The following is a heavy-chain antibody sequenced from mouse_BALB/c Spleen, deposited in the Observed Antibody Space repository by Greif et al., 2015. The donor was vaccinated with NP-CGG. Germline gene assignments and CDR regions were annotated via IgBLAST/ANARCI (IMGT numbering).Heavy chain of an antibody. J-gene: IGHJ4*01. CDR2: IFPGNLNT. CDR3: TRYTMDY. V-gene: IGHV1S56*01. Sequence: VQLQQSGPELVKPGASVRIPCKASGYTFTSYYIHWVKQRPGQGLEWIGWIFPGNLNTKYNENFKGKATLTADKSSSTSYMHLSSLTSEDSAVYFCTRYTMDYWGQGTSVTVSS. CDR1: GYTFTSYY.